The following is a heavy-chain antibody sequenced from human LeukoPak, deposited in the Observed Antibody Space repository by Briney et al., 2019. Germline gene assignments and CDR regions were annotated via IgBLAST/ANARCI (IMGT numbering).Heavy chain of an antibody. CDR2: IYDSGST. J-gene: IGHJ3*02. Sequence: SETLSLTCTVSRGSISSYYRTWIRQPPGKGLEWIGYIYDSGSTNYNPPLKRRVTMSVDMSKNQYSLKLSSVTAADTAVYYCARGVRSRWYGNAFDIWGQGTMVTVSS. CDR1: RGSISSYY. CDR3: ARGVRSRWYGNAFDI. D-gene: IGHD6-13*01. V-gene: IGHV4-59*01.